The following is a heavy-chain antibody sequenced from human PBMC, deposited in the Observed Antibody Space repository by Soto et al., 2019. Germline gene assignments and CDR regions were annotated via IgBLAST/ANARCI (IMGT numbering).Heavy chain of an antibody. CDR2: INHVGIT. CDR1: GGSFRGFY. Sequence: PSETLSLTCAVSGGSFRGFYWTWIRQSPGKGLEWLGDINHVGITNYNPSLESRVTMSVDTSKNQFSLKLSSVTPTDTAVYYCARRSSSSLGSLFDPWGRGILVTVPQ. J-gene: IGHJ5*02. CDR3: ARRSSSSLGSLFDP. V-gene: IGHV4-34*01. D-gene: IGHD6-6*01.